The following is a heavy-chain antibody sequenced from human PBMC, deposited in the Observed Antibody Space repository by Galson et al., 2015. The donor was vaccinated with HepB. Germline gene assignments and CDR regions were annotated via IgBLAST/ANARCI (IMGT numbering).Heavy chain of an antibody. D-gene: IGHD1-1*01. J-gene: IGHJ4*02. V-gene: IGHV4-4*07. CDR1: GGSISSYY. Sequence: SETLSLTCTVSGGSISSYYRSWIRQPAGKGLEWIGRIYTSGSTNYNPSLKSRVTMSVDTSKNQFSLKLSSVTAADTAVYYCARTGRNAGHGWFDYWGQGTLVTVSS. CDR3: ARTGRNAGHGWFDY. CDR2: IYTSGST.